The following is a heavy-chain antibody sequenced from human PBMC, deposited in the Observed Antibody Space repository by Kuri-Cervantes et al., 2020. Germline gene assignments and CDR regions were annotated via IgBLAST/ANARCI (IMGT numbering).Heavy chain of an antibody. CDR3: ARSFYCTNGICPFDY. D-gene: IGHD2-8*01. CDR1: GFTFSSSA. CDR2: IVVGSGNT. J-gene: IGHJ4*02. V-gene: IGHV1-58*01. Sequence: SVKVSCKASGFTFSSSAVQWVRQARGQRLEWIGWIVVGSGNTNYAQKFQERVTIRRDMSTSTAYMELNSLRSEDTAMYYCARSFYCTNGICPFDYRGQGTLVTVSS.